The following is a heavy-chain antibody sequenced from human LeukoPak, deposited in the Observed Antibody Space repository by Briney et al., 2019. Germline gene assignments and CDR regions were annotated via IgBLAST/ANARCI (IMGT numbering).Heavy chain of an antibody. J-gene: IGHJ1*01. Sequence: PGGSLRLSCAASGFTVSSNYMSWVRQAPGRGLEWVSVIYSGGSTYYADSVKGRFTISRDNSKNTLYLQMNSLRAEVTAVYYCARGLSEWLLDFSFQHWGQGTLVTVSS. CDR1: GFTVSSNY. D-gene: IGHD3-3*01. CDR2: IYSGGST. V-gene: IGHV3-66*01. CDR3: ARGLSEWLLDFSFQH.